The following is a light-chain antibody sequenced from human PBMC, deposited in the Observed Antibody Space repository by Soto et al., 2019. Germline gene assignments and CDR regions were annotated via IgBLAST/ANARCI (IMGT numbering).Light chain of an antibody. J-gene: IGKJ1*01. Sequence: EIVMTQSPATLSVSPGDRATLSCRASQSISSNLAWYQQKPGQAPRLLIYAASARATGIPARFSGSGSGTEFTLTISSLQSEDFAVYYCQQYNNWPPWTFGQGTKVEIK. CDR1: QSISSN. CDR2: AAS. V-gene: IGKV3-15*01. CDR3: QQYNNWPPWT.